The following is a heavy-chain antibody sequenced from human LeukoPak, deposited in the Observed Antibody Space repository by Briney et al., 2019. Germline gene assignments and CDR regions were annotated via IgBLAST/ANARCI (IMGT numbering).Heavy chain of an antibody. D-gene: IGHD6-19*01. CDR1: GFTFSSYA. V-gene: IGHV3-23*01. CDR2: ISGSGGST. CDR3: AKDTGSGWLPDAFDI. Sequence: PGGSLRLSCAASGFTFSSYAVSWVRQAPGKGLEWVSAISGSGGSTYYADSVKGRFTISRDNSKNTLYLQMNSLRAEDTAVYYCAKDTGSGWLPDAFDIWGQGTMVTVSS. J-gene: IGHJ3*02.